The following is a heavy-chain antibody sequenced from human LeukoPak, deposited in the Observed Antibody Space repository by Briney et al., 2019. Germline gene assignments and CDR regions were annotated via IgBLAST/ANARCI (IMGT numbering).Heavy chain of an antibody. D-gene: IGHD3-10*01. CDR2: IYYSGST. CDR1: GGSISSGGYS. CDR3: AASGSYMPNDY. V-gene: IGHV4-30-4*07. J-gene: IGHJ4*02. Sequence: SEALSLTCAISGGSISSGGYSWSWIRQPAGKGLEWIGYIYYSGSTYYNPSLKSRVTISVDTSKNQFSLKLSSVTAADTAVYYCAASGSYMPNDYWGQGTLVTVSS.